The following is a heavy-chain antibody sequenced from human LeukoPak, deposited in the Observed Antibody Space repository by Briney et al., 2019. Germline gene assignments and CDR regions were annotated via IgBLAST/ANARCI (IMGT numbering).Heavy chain of an antibody. CDR3: ARHGGPYTWYPYYYYYMDV. V-gene: IGHV4-34*01. D-gene: IGHD6-13*01. CDR1: GSFSDHS. CDR2: IDEKRRT. J-gene: IGHJ6*03. Sequence: SETLSLTCAVYGSFSDHSWSWVCQPPGKGLEWIGEIDEKRRTSYSPSLTSRVTMSVDTSKNQFSLKLSSVTAADTAVYFCARHGGPYTWYPYYYYYMDVWGKGTSVTVSS.